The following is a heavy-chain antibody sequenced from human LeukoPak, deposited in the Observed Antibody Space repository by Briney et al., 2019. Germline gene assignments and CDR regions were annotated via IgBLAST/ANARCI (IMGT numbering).Heavy chain of an antibody. Sequence: GGSLRLSCAASGLTLRSHWMSWVRQAPGKGLEWVANIKEDGSEKYYVDSVKGRFIISRDNAENSLSLQMNSLRAEDTAVYYCASLFDSSGHQWAFGMWGRGTMVTVSS. CDR3: ASLFDSSGHQWAFGM. J-gene: IGHJ3*02. D-gene: IGHD3-22*01. V-gene: IGHV3-7*01. CDR2: IKEDGSEK. CDR1: GLTLRSHW.